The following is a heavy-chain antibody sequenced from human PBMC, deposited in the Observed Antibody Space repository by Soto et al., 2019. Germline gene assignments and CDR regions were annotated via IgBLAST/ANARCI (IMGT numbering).Heavy chain of an antibody. CDR3: SRIDILTGRVYMDV. CDR2: ISSSSSYI. CDR1: GFTFSSYR. J-gene: IGHJ6*03. V-gene: IGHV3-21*01. Sequence: GGSLRLSCAASGFTFSSYRMNWVRQAPGKGLEWVSSISSSSSYIYYADSVKGRFTISRDNAKNSLYLQMNSLRAEDTAVYYCSRIDILTGRVYMDVWGKGTTVTVSS. D-gene: IGHD3-9*01.